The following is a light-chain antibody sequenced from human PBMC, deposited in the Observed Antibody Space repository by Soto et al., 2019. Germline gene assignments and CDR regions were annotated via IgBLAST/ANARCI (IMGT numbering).Light chain of an antibody. CDR1: SSDVGGYNY. V-gene: IGLV2-14*01. J-gene: IGLJ1*01. CDR2: GVT. CDR3: SSYTSASTLLYL. Sequence: QSALTQPASVSGSPGQSITISCTGTSSDVGGYNYVSWYQQHPGIAPKLLIYGVTNRPSGVSPRFSGSKSGNTASLTISGLQAEVEADYHCSSYTSASTLLYLFGTGTKVTVL.